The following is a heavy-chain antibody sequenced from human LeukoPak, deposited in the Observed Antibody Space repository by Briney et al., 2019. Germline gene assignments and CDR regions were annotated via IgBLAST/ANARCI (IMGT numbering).Heavy chain of an antibody. CDR1: GFTVSSNY. Sequence: PGGSLRLSCAASGFTVSSNYMSWVRQAPGKGLEWVSVIYSGDSTYYADSVKGRFTISRDNSKNTLYLQMNSLRAEDTAVYYCARAPSSSWYTGHFQHWGQGTLVTVSS. CDR2: IYSGDST. D-gene: IGHD6-13*01. V-gene: IGHV3-53*01. CDR3: ARAPSSSWYTGHFQH. J-gene: IGHJ1*01.